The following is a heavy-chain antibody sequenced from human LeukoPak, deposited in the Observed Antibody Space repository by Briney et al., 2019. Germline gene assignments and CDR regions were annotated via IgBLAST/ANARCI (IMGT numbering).Heavy chain of an antibody. V-gene: IGHV4-34*01. D-gene: IGHD3-22*01. CDR3: ARDGDSSGYFSV. CDR2: IYHSGST. J-gene: IGHJ4*02. Sequence: SETLSLTCTVSGGSISSYYWSWIRQPPGKGLEWIGEIYHSGSTNYNPSLKSRVTISVDTSKNQFSLKLSSVTAADTAVYYCARDGDSSGYFSVWGQGTLVTVSS. CDR1: GGSISSYY.